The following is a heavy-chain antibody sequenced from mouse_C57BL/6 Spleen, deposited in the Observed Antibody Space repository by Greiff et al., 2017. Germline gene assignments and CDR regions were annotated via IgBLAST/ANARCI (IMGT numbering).Heavy chain of an antibody. J-gene: IGHJ1*03. CDR2: IDPSDSET. CDR1: GYTFTSYW. Sequence: VQLQQSGAELVRPGSSVKLSCKASGYTFTSYWMHWVKQRPIQGLEWIGNIDPSDSETHYNQKFKDKATLTVDKSSSTAYMQLSSLTSEDSAVYYCARDYSNRYWYFDVWGTGTTVTVSS. CDR3: ARDYSNRYWYFDV. V-gene: IGHV1-52*01. D-gene: IGHD2-5*01.